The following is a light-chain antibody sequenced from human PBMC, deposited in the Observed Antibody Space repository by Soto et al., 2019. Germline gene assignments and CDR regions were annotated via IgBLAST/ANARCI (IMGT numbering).Light chain of an antibody. J-gene: IGKJ1*01. CDR3: QQSYSTPPRA. CDR1: QSITNY. CDR2: AAS. Sequence: DIQMNQSPSSMSASVGDRVTITCRASQSITNYLNWYQQKPGKAPKLLIYAASTLQSGVPSRFSGSGSGTDFTLTISSLQPEDFETYYCQQSYSTPPRAFGQGTKVDIK. V-gene: IGKV1-39*01.